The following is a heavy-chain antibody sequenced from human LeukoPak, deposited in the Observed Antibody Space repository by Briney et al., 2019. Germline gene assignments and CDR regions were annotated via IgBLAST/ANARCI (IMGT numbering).Heavy chain of an antibody. J-gene: IGHJ5*02. CDR2: IYHSGST. CDR3: ARAGHSGWYVDWFDP. Sequence: PSETLSLTCTVSGYSISSGYYWGWIRQPPGKGLEWIGEIYHSGSTNYNPSLKSRVTISVDKSKNQFSLKLSSVTAADTAVYYCARAGHSGWYVDWFDPWGQGTLVTVSS. V-gene: IGHV4-38-2*02. D-gene: IGHD6-19*01. CDR1: GYSISSGYY.